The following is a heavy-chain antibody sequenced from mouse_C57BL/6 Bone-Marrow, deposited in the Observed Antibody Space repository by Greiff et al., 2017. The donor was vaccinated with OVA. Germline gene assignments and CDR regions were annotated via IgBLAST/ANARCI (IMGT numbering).Heavy chain of an antibody. CDR2: INPGSGGT. CDR1: GYAFTNYL. J-gene: IGHJ2*01. D-gene: IGHD1-2*01. V-gene: IGHV1-54*01. Sequence: VQLQQSGAELVRPGTSVKVSCKASGYAFTNYLIEWVKQRPGQGLEWIGVINPGSGGTNYNEKFKGKATLTADKSSSTAYMQLSSLTSEDSAVYFCARSGGRPLFDYWGQGTTLTVSS. CDR3: ARSGGRPLFDY.